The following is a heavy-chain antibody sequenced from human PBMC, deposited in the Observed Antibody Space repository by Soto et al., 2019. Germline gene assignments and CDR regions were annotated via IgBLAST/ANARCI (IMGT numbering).Heavy chain of an antibody. CDR3: ARVSGWSPYDY. CDR2: INNDGSAT. V-gene: IGHV3-74*03. J-gene: IGHJ4*02. Sequence: EVQLVESGGGLVQPGGSLSLSCAASGFTFNNHWMHWVRQAPGKGLVWVSRINNDGSATMYADSVKGRFTISRDNAKNTIYLQMNSLRAEDTAVYYCARVSGWSPYDYWGQGTLVTVSS. CDR1: GFTFNNHW. D-gene: IGHD6-19*01.